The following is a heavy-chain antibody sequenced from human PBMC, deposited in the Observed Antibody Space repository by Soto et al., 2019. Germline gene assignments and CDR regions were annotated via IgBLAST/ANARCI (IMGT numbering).Heavy chain of an antibody. J-gene: IGHJ4*02. V-gene: IGHV4-34*01. CDR2: INHSGST. Sequence: SETLSLTCAVYGGSFSGYYWSWIRQPPGKGLEWIGEINHSGSTNYNPSLKSRVTISVDTSKNQFSLKLSSVTAADTAVYYCARRRGSEYSSGWYFTFDYWGQGTLVTVS. CDR1: GGSFSGYY. D-gene: IGHD6-19*01. CDR3: ARRRGSEYSSGWYFTFDY.